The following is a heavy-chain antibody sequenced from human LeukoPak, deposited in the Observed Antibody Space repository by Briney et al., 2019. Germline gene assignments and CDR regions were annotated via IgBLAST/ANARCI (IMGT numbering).Heavy chain of an antibody. J-gene: IGHJ4*02. Sequence: PGGSLRVSCAVARFTFSNYGMSWVRQAPGKGLEWIGYIYYSGSTNYNPSLKSRVTISVDTSKNQLSLKLRSVTAADTAVYYCARGGRDGYTLYPLDYWGQGTLVTVSS. CDR3: ARGGRDGYTLYPLDY. CDR1: RFTFSNYG. CDR2: IYYSGST. V-gene: IGHV4-59*08. D-gene: IGHD5-24*01.